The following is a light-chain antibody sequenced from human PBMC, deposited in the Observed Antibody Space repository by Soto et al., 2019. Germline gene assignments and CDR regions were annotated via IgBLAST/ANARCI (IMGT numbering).Light chain of an antibody. Sequence: EIVLTQSPATLSLSPGERATLSCRASQSVSSYLAWYQQKPGQAPRLLIYDASTRGTGLPARFSGSGSGTDFALTISSLGPEDFAVYSCQQRSNWLMYTFGQGTKLEIK. CDR3: QQRSNWLMYT. V-gene: IGKV3-11*01. J-gene: IGKJ2*01. CDR2: DAS. CDR1: QSVSSY.